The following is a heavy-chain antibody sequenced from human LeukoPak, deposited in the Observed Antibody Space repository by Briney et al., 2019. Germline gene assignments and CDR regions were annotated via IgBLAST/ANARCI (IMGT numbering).Heavy chain of an antibody. Sequence: SETLSLTCAVYGGSFSGYYWSWLRQPPGKGLEWIGEINHSGSTNYNPSLKSRVTISVDTSKNQFSLKLSSVTAADTAVYYCARGRAYSNYVRGYYYYYGMDVWGQGTTVTVSS. V-gene: IGHV4-34*01. CDR3: ARGRAYSNYVRGYYYYYGMDV. D-gene: IGHD4-11*01. CDR2: INHSGST. J-gene: IGHJ6*02. CDR1: GGSFSGYY.